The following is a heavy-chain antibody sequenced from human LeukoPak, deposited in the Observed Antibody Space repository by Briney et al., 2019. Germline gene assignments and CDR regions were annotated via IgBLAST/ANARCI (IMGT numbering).Heavy chain of an antibody. V-gene: IGHV3-7*01. D-gene: IGHD6-13*01. CDR2: INQNGGET. J-gene: IGHJ4*01. Sequence: GGSLRLSCAVSGFTFSDFWMNWVRRSPGKGLEWVASINQNGGETSYVDSVKGRFTISRDNPKNSLYLQMSSLRAEDTAVYYCARDGTAPGLYFDLWGQGTLVTVSS. CDR1: GFTFSDFW. CDR3: ARDGTAPGLYFDL.